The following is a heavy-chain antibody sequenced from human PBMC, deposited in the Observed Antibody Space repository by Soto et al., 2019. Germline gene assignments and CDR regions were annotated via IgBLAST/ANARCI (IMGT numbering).Heavy chain of an antibody. CDR3: AKDMTTVVPGSDY. CDR1: GFTFSSYA. V-gene: IGHV3-23*01. D-gene: IGHD4-17*01. J-gene: IGHJ4*02. CDR2: ISSSGGGA. Sequence: EVQLLESGGDLVQPGGSLRLSCAASGFTFSSYAMTWVRQAPGKGLEWVSAISSSGGGAYYADSVKGRFTISRDNSKNTLYLQMTSLRAEDTAVYFCAKDMTTVVPGSDYWGPGTLVIVDS.